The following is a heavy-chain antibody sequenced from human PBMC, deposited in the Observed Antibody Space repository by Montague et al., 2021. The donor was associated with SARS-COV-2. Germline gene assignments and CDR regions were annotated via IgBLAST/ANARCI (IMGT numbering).Heavy chain of an antibody. CDR1: GFTFSDYY. CDR3: ASPPGIRGREY. CDR2: ISSSGTSI. V-gene: IGHV3-11*01. D-gene: IGHD3-10*01. Sequence: SLRLSCAASGFTFSDYYMSWIRQAPGKGLEWISYISSSGTSISYADSVKGRVTISRDNAKKFLYLQMNSLRVDDTAVYYCASPPGIRGREYWGQGVLVPVSS. J-gene: IGHJ4*02.